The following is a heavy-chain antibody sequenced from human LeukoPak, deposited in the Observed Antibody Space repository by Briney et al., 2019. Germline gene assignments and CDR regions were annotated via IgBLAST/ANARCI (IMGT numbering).Heavy chain of an antibody. Sequence: ASVKVSCKASGYTFTSYYMHCVRQAPGQGLEWMGIINPSGGSTSYAQKFQGRVTMTRDTTTSTVYMELSSLRSEDTAVYYCARAYGSGSYTLLFFDYWGQGTLVTVSS. D-gene: IGHD3-10*01. J-gene: IGHJ4*02. V-gene: IGHV1-46*01. CDR2: INPSGGST. CDR1: GYTFTSYY. CDR3: ARAYGSGSYTLLFFDY.